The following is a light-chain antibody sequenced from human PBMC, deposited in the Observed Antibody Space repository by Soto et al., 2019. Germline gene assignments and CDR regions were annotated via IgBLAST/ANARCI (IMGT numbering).Light chain of an antibody. J-gene: IGKJ1*01. V-gene: IGKV1-27*01. CDR3: QNYNSAPRT. Sequence: DIQMTQSPSSLSASIGDRVTISCRASQGISNDLAWYQQKPGQVPYLLIYAASTSHSGDPARFRGSGSGTDLTLPISSLQPEDVATYYCQNYNSAPRTFGEGTKVDIK. CDR1: QGISND. CDR2: AAS.